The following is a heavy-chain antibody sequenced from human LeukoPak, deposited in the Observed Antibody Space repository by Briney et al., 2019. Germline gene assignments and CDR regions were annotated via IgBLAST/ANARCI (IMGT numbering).Heavy chain of an antibody. CDR3: VRESPDLFDY. J-gene: IGHJ4*02. Sequence: GRSLRLSCAASGFTFSSYSMNWVRQAPGKGLEWVSSINTNSRYMYYADLAKGRFTISRDNAKNSLYLQMTSLRAEDTAVYYCVRESPDLFDYWGQGTLVTVSS. CDR1: GFTFSSYS. V-gene: IGHV3-21*01. CDR2: INTNSRYM.